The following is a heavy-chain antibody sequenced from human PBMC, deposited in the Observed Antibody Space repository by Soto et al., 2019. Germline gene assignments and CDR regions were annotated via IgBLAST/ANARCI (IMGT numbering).Heavy chain of an antibody. Sequence: QVQLVQSGAEVRKPGSSVTVSCKASGGTFSNYAISWVRQAPGQGLEWMGGIIPIVGTGSYAQKFQGRVTITADETTTTAYMALSSLRCEDTAVYYCARVVILVPTASSHYYYHMDVWGTGTTVTVSS. V-gene: IGHV1-69*01. CDR2: IIPIVGTG. CDR3: ARVVILVPTASSHYYYHMDV. CDR1: GGTFSNYA. J-gene: IGHJ6*04. D-gene: IGHD2-2*01.